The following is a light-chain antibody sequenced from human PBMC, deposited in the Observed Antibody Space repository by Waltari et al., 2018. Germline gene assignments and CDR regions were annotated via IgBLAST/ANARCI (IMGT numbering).Light chain of an antibody. Sequence: DILLTQSPGTLSLSPGESATLSCRASQSVGRSLAWYQQKPGQPPRLLIYGTSNRATGTPDRFSGGGSGTDFSLTISRLEPEDVAVYYCQHYVSLPVTFGQGTKVEIK. CDR1: QSVGRS. CDR2: GTS. J-gene: IGKJ1*01. V-gene: IGKV3-20*01. CDR3: QHYVSLPVT.